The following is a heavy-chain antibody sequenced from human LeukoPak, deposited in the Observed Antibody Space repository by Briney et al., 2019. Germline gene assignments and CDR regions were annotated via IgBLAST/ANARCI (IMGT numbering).Heavy chain of an antibody. CDR2: ISAYSGNT. CDR1: GYTFTSYG. D-gene: IGHD3-10*01. J-gene: IGHJ4*02. V-gene: IGHV1-18*01. Sequence: ASVKVSCKASGYTFTSYGISWVRQAPGQGLEWMGWISAYSGNTNYAQKLQGRVTMTTDTSTSTAYMELRSLRSDDTAVYYCARSRNYYGSGSYYNSNFYYFDYWGQGTLVTVSS. CDR3: ARSRNYYGSGSYYNSNFYYFDY.